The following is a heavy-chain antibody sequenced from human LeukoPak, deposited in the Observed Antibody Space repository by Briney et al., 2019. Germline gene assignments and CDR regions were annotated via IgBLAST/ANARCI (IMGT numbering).Heavy chain of an antibody. J-gene: IGHJ4*02. D-gene: IGHD2-15*01. CDR3: ARDPDCSGGSCSDY. CDR1: GYTFTSYG. V-gene: IGHV1-18*01. CDR2: ISAYNGNT. Sequence: ASVKVSCKASGYTFTSYGISWVRQAPGQGLEWMGWISAYNGNTNYAQKLQGRVTMTTDTSTSTAYMELSSLRSEDTAVYYCARDPDCSGGSCSDYWGQGTLVTVSS.